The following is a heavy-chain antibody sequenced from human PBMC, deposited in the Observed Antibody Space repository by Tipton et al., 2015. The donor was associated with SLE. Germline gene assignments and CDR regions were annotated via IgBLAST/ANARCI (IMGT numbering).Heavy chain of an antibody. V-gene: IGHV3-21*01. J-gene: IGHJ4*02. CDR1: GFTFSYSN. D-gene: IGHD3/OR15-3a*01. CDR2: ISSSGSYI. Sequence: SLRLSCAASGFTFSYSNMNWIRQAPGMGLEGVSSISSSGSYIYYADSVKGRFTISRDNAKNSLYLQMNSLRVEDTAVYYCARACGFMDRTFDCWCQGILVTGSS. CDR3: ARACGFMDRTFDC.